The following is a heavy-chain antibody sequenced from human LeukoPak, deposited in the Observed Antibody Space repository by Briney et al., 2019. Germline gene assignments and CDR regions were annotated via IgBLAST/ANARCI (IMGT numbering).Heavy chain of an antibody. Sequence: GGSLRLSCAASGFTFSSYGMHWVRQAPGKGLEWVAFIRYDGSNKYYADCVKGRFTISRDNSKSTLYLQMNSLRAEDTAVYYCAKGPVIVGATNNWFDPWGQGTLVTVSS. CDR3: AKGPVIVGATNNWFDP. CDR2: IRYDGSNK. CDR1: GFTFSSYG. J-gene: IGHJ5*02. V-gene: IGHV3-30*02. D-gene: IGHD1-26*01.